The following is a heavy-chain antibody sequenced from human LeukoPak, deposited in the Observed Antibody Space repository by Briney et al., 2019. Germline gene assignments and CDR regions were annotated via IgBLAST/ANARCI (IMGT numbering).Heavy chain of an antibody. Sequence: PSETLSLTCTVSGGSISSYYWSWMRQPPGKGLEWIGYIYYSGSTNYNPSLKSRVTISVDTSKNQFSLKLSSVTAADTAVYYCAREIQLWPQMDVWGQGTTVTVSS. CDR2: IYYSGST. D-gene: IGHD5-18*01. CDR3: AREIQLWPQMDV. CDR1: GGSISSYY. J-gene: IGHJ6*02. V-gene: IGHV4-59*01.